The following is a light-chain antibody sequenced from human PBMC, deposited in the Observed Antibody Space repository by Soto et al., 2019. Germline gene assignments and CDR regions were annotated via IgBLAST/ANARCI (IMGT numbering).Light chain of an antibody. CDR3: QQSRAT. J-gene: IGKJ1*01. Sequence: DIQMTQSPSTLSASVGDRVTITCRASQSIVRWLAWYQKKPGKVPKLLIYDASILESGVPSRFRGSGSGTEFTLPINSLQPDDFAPYYCQQSRATFGQGTKVEI. CDR2: DAS. V-gene: IGKV1-5*01. CDR1: QSIVRW.